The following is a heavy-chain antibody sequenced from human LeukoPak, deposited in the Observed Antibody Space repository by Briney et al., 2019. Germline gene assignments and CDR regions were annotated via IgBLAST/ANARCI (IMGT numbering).Heavy chain of an antibody. CDR3: ARRSGYSSGWLLYYFDY. Sequence: PGESLKISCKGSGYSFTNYWIGWVRQMPGKGLGWMGIIYPGDSDTRYSPSFQGQVTISADKSISTAYLQWSSLKASDTAMYYCARRSGYSSGWLLYYFDYWGQGTLVTVSS. J-gene: IGHJ4*02. V-gene: IGHV5-51*01. D-gene: IGHD6-19*01. CDR1: GYSFTNYW. CDR2: IYPGDSDT.